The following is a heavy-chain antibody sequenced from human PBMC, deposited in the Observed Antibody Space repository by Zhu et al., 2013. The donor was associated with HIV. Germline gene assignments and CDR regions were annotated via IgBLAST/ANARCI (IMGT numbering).Heavy chain of an antibody. D-gene: IGHD6-13*01. V-gene: IGHV1-2*02. J-gene: IGHJ4*02. CDR3: ARDQQRVNFDY. CDR1: GYTFTNYF. CDR2: VNPYNGVR. Sequence: QAQLVQSGTEVKKPGASVKVSCKASGYTFTNYFIHWVRQAPGQGLEWIGWVNPYNGVRVPTQRLQDRLTLAADTSTNTVYMELKNLRPDDTAIYYCARDQQRVNFDYWGQGTLVTVTS.